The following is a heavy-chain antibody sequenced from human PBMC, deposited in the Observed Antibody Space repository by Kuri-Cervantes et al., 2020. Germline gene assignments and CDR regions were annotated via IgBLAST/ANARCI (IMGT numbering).Heavy chain of an antibody. Sequence: GESLKISCAASGFTFSSYSMNWVRQAPGKGLEWVSSISSSSSYIYYADSVKGRFTISRDNAKNSLYLQMNGLRAEDTAVYYCARLGGAAPFDYWGQGTLVTVSS. D-gene: IGHD3-16*01. V-gene: IGHV3-21*01. CDR2: ISSSSSYI. J-gene: IGHJ4*02. CDR3: ARLGGAAPFDY. CDR1: GFTFSSYS.